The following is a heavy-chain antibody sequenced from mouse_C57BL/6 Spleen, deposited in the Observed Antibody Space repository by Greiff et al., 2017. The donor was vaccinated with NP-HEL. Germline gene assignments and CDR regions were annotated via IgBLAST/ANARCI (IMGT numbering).Heavy chain of an antibody. V-gene: IGHV5-17*01. D-gene: IGHD2-4*01. CDR1: GFTFSDYG. Sequence: EVHLVESGGGLVKPGGSLKLSCAASGFTFSDYGMHWVRQAPEKGLEWVAYISSGSSTIYYADTVKGRFTISRDNAKNTLFLQMTSLRSEDTAMYYCAKDYDYDAWFACWGQGTLVTVSA. CDR2: ISSGSSTI. CDR3: AKDYDYDAWFAC. J-gene: IGHJ3*01.